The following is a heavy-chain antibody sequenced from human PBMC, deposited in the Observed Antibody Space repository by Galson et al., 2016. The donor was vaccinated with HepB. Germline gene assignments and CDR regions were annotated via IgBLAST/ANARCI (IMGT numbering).Heavy chain of an antibody. CDR1: GYTFTSYD. CDR2: MNPNSGNT. J-gene: IGHJ4*02. CDR3: ARVEYASSTGANRFDY. D-gene: IGHD6-6*01. Sequence: SVKVSCKASGYTFTSYDIHWVRQATGQGLEWMGWMNPNSGNTGYAQKFQGRVTLTTSTSKSTVYMELSSLRPEDMAMYYCARVEYASSTGANRFDYWGQGTMVTVSS. V-gene: IGHV1-8*02.